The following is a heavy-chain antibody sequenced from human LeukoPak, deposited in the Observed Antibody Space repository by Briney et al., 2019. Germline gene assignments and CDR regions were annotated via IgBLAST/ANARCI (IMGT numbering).Heavy chain of an antibody. V-gene: IGHV3-30-3*01. D-gene: IGHD3-16*01. CDR2: ISYDSYNK. CDR1: GFTFGSYS. J-gene: IGHJ5*02. Sequence: AGRSLRLSCAASGFTFGSYSMHWVRQAPGRGLEWVAVISYDSYNKWFAESVKGQFTISRDNSKNTLYLHMNSLRVEDTAVYYCTRVNTYYDVDGWFDPWGQGTLVTVSS. CDR3: TRVNTYYDVDGWFDP.